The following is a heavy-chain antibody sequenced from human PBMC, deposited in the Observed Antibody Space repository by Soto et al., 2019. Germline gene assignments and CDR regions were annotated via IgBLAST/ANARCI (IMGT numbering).Heavy chain of an antibody. Sequence: SETLSLTCTVSGGSISSYYWSWIRQPPGKGLEWIGYIYYSGSTNYNPSLKSRVTISVDTSKNQFSLKLSSVTAADTAVYYCAREGVMALFDCWGQGTLVTVSS. CDR3: AREGVMALFDC. CDR2: IYYSGST. CDR1: GGSISSYY. J-gene: IGHJ4*02. V-gene: IGHV4-59*01.